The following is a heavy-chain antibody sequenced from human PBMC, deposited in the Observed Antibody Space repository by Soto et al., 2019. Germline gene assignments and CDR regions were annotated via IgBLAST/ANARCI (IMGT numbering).Heavy chain of an antibody. CDR2: ISSSSSYI. J-gene: IGHJ4*02. D-gene: IGHD1-1*01. CDR3: ARDRTGTTDLDY. V-gene: IGHV3-21*01. Sequence: GGSLRLSCAASGFTFSSYSMNWVRQAPGKGLEWVSSISSSSSYIYYADSVKGRFTISRDNAKNSLYLQMNSPRAEDTAVYYCARDRTGTTDLDYWGQGTLVTVSS. CDR1: GFTFSSYS.